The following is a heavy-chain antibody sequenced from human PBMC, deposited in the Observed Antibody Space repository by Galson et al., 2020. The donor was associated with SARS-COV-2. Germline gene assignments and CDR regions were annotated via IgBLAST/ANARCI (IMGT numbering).Heavy chain of an antibody. V-gene: IGHV3-13*01. CDR1: GFTFSSYD. CDR2: IGTAGDT. J-gene: IGHJ6*03. CDR3: ARGRGHYYYYMDV. Sequence: GGSLRLSCAASGFTFSSYDMHWVRQSTGKGLEWVSAIGTAGDTYYPGSVKGRFTISRENAKNSLYLQMNSLRAGDTAVYYCARGRGHYYYYMDVWGKGTTVTVS.